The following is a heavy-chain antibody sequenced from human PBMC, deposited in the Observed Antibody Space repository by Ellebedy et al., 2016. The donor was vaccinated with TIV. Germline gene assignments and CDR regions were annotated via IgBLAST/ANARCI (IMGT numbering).Heavy chain of an antibody. CDR1: GYSFTSYW. V-gene: IGHV5-51*01. J-gene: IGHJ3*02. CDR3: ARQTAEGAFDI. Sequence: ASVKVSCKGSGYSFTSYWIGWVRQMPGKGLEWMGIIYPGDSDTRYSPSFQGQVTISADKSISTAYLQWSSLKASDTAMYYCARQTAEGAFDIWGQGTMVTVSS. CDR2: IYPGDSDT.